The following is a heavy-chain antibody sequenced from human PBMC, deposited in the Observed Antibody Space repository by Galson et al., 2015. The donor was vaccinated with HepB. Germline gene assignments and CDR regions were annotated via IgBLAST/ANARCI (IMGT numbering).Heavy chain of an antibody. CDR3: AYGSDV. CDR2: TYYRTKWYI. Sequence: CAIAGDRVSSNHAVWNWIRQAPSRGLEWLGRTYYRTKWYIDYATSVRSRLTINPDTSRNQFSLHLSSVTPEDTAVYYCAYGSDVWGQGTTVIVSS. J-gene: IGHJ6*02. CDR1: GDRVSSNHAV. V-gene: IGHV6-1*01.